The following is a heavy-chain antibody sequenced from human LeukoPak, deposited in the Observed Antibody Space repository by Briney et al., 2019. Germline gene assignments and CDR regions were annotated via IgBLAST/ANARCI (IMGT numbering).Heavy chain of an antibody. CDR1: GGSISSSSYY. CDR2: IYYSGST. J-gene: IGHJ4*02. CDR3: ARGLGYSYGRDDY. D-gene: IGHD5-18*01. V-gene: IGHV4-39*01. Sequence: SETLSLTCTVSGGSISSSSYYWGWIRQPPGKGLEWIGSIYYSGSTYYNPSLKSRVTISVDTSKNQFSLKLSSVTAADTAVYYCARGLGYSYGRDDYWGQGTLVTVSS.